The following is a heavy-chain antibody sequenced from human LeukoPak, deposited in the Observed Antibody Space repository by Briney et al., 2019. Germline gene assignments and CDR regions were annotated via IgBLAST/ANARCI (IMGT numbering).Heavy chain of an antibody. CDR2: IKQDGSEK. Sequence: PGGSLRLSCAASGFTFSSYWMSWVRQAPGKGLEWVANIKQDGSEKYYVDSVKGRCTISRDNAKNTLYLQMNSLRAEDTAVYYCSKEENILTSYFDYWGQGTLVTVSS. D-gene: IGHD3-9*01. J-gene: IGHJ4*02. V-gene: IGHV3-7*01. CDR3: SKEENILTSYFDY. CDR1: GFTFSSYW.